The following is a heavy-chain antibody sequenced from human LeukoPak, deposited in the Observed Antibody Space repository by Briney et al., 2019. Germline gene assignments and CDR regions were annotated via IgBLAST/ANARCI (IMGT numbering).Heavy chain of an antibody. CDR2: ISTSSSYI. CDR3: ARDGDILTGHYKFYFDY. CDR1: GFTFDTYT. Sequence: PGGSLRLSCAASGFTFDTYTMNWVRQAPGKGLEWVPSISTSSSYIYYADSVKGRFTISRDNAKNSLFLQMNSLRAEDTAVYYCARDGDILTGHYKFYFDYWGQGSLVTVSS. D-gene: IGHD3-9*01. V-gene: IGHV3-21*01. J-gene: IGHJ4*02.